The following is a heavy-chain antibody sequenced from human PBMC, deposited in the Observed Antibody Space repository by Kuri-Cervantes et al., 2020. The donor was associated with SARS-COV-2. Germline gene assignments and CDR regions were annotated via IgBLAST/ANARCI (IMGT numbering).Heavy chain of an antibody. V-gene: IGHV2-5*02. D-gene: IGHD2/OR15-2a*01. CDR3: ARTFSTTRGYNWFDP. J-gene: IGHJ5*02. Sequence: SGPTLVKPTQTLTLTCTFSGFSLSTSGVGVGWIRQPPGKALEWLALIYWDDDKRYSPSLKTRLTISKDTSKNQVVLTMTNMDPVDTATYYCARTFSTTRGYNWFDPWGQGTLVTVSS. CDR1: GFSLSTSGVG. CDR2: IYWDDDK.